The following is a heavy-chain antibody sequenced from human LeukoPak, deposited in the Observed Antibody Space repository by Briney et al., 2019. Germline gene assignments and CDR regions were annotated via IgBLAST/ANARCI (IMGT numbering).Heavy chain of an antibody. CDR1: GFTFSSYS. V-gene: IGHV3-21*04. CDR3: ARAMYYYGSGSYPFDY. Sequence: GGSLRLSCAASGFTFSSYSMNWVRQAPGKGLEWVSSISSSSSYIYYADSVKGRFTISRDNAKNSLYLQMNSLRAEDTAVYYCARAMYYYGSGSYPFDYWGQGTLVTVSS. J-gene: IGHJ4*02. D-gene: IGHD3-10*01. CDR2: ISSSSSYI.